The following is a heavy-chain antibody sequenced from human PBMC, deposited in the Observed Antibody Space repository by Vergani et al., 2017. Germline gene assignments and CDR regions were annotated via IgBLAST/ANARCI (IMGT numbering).Heavy chain of an antibody. V-gene: IGHV3-23*01. CDR2: ISGSGGST. D-gene: IGHD1-26*01. CDR1: GFTFSSYA. J-gene: IGHJ4*02. CDR3: AKGRRRGVGANPFDY. Sequence: EVQLLESAGGLVQPGGSLRLSCAASGFTFSSYAMSWVRQAPGKGLEWVSAISGSGGSTYYADSVKGRFTISRDNSKNTLYLQMNSLRAEDTAVYYCAKGRRRGVGANPFDYWGQGTLVTVSS.